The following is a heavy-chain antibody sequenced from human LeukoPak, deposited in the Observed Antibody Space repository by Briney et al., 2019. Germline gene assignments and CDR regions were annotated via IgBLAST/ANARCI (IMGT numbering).Heavy chain of an antibody. CDR2: ISAYNGNT. CDR3: GTYYYGSGSYGPVDY. V-gene: IGHV1-18*01. CDR1: GYTFTSYG. J-gene: IGHJ4*02. Sequence: ASVTVSCKSSGYTFTSYGISWVRQAPGQGLEWMGWISAYNGNTNYAQKLQGRVTMTTDTSTSTAYMELRILRSDDTAVYYCGTYYYGSGSYGPVDYWGQGTLVTVSS. D-gene: IGHD3-10*01.